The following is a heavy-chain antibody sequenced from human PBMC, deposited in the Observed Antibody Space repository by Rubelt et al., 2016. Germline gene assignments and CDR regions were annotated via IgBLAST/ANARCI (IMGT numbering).Heavy chain of an antibody. CDR3: ARPNWGLGRGWFDP. D-gene: IGHD7-27*01. Sequence: QVQLQQWGAGLLKPSETLSLTCTVSGGSISSGGYYWSWIRQHPGKGLEWIGYIYYSGSTYYNPSLKSRVTISVDTSKNQFALKLSSVTAADTAVYYCARPNWGLGRGWFDPWGQGTLVTVSS. J-gene: IGHJ5*02. V-gene: IGHV4-31*03. CDR1: GGSISSGGYY. CDR2: IYYSGST.